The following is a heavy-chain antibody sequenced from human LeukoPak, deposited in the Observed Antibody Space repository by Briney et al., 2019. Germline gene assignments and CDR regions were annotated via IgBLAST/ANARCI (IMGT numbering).Heavy chain of an antibody. V-gene: IGHV3-30*18. CDR1: GFTFSSYG. Sequence: GGSLRLSCAASGFTFSSYGMHWVRQAPGKGLEWVAVISYDGSNKYYADSVKGRFTISRDNSKNTLYLQMNSLRAEDTAVYYCAKGDWNDNYFDYWGKGTLVTVSS. CDR3: AKGDWNDNYFDY. D-gene: IGHD1-1*01. J-gene: IGHJ4*02. CDR2: ISYDGSNK.